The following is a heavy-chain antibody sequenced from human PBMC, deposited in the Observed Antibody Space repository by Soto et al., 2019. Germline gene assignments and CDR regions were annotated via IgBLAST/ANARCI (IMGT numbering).Heavy chain of an antibody. V-gene: IGHV4-59*01. CDR2: IYDIGNSGNT. Sequence: SETLSLTCTVSVGSISNYYWSWIRQPPGKGLEWIGYIYDIGNSGNTKYNPSLNSRVTISVDTSKNQISLRLSSATAADTAVYFCSRPYQGDYAFDIWGQGTLVTVSS. D-gene: IGHD2-21*02. CDR1: VGSISNYY. J-gene: IGHJ3*02. CDR3: SRPYQGDYAFDI.